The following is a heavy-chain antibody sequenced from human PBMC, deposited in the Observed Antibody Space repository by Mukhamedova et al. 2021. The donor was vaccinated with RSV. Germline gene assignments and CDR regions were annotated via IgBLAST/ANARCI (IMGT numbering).Heavy chain of an antibody. CDR3: AREVGSGPNWFDP. Sequence: GLEWVSTISGSGGNTYYADSVRGRFTISRDKSKKTVYLQVSSLRDDDTAVYYCAREVGSGPNWFDPWGQGTQVNVSS. V-gene: IGHV3-23*01. J-gene: IGHJ5*02. D-gene: IGHD3-3*01. CDR2: ISGSGGNT.